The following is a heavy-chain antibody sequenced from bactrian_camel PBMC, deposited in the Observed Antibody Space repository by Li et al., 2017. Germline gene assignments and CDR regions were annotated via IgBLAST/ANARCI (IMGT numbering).Heavy chain of an antibody. J-gene: IGHJ4*01. D-gene: IGHD1*01. CDR2: IDSDGRT. CDR3: AAYIGGYLYCPRFSVAYSY. CDR1: GFTFDDYD. V-gene: IGHV3S55*01. Sequence: HVQLVESGGGSVQAGGSLRLSCAASGFTFDDYDMGWYRQPPGKEREFVATIDSDGRTSYADSVKGRFTISQDNAENTVSLQMDSLKPEDTAMYYCAAYIGGYLYCPRFSVAYSYLGQGTQVTVS.